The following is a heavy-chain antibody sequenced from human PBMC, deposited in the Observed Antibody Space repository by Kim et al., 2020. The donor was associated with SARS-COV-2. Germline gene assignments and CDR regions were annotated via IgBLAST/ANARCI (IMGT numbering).Heavy chain of an antibody. V-gene: IGHV3-9*01. CDR1: GFTFDDYA. Sequence: GGSLRLSCAASGFTFDDYAMHWVRQAPGKGLEWVSGISWNSGSIGYADSVKGRFTISRDNAKNSLYLQMNSLRAEDTALYYCAKDTSECSGGSCSYYYYGMDVWGQGTTVTVSS. CDR2: ISWNSGSI. J-gene: IGHJ6*02. CDR3: AKDTSECSGGSCSYYYYGMDV. D-gene: IGHD2-15*01.